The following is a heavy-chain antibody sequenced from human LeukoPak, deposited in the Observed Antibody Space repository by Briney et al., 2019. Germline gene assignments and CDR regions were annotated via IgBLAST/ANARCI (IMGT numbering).Heavy chain of an antibody. CDR1: GGYVSSSTYY. Sequence: SDTLSLTCTVSGGYVSSSTYYWGWIPQPPGKGLECLGTTYYSGRTDYHPSLKSRVPISVDTSKNQFSLRLSTVTAADTAVYYCARQMGYCSSIRCFHYYYGMDVWGQGTTVTVSS. J-gene: IGHJ6*02. CDR3: ARQMGYCSSIRCFHYYYGMDV. D-gene: IGHD2-2*01. V-gene: IGHV4-39*01. CDR2: TYYSGRT.